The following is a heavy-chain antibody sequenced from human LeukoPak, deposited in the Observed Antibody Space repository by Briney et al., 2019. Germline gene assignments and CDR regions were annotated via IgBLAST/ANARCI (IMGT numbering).Heavy chain of an antibody. J-gene: IGHJ5*02. CDR3: ARSPRSCSSTSCYTGWFDP. V-gene: IGHV4-34*01. CDR2: INHSGST. D-gene: IGHD2-2*02. Sequence: SETLSLTCAVYGGSFSGYYWSWIRQPPGKGLEWIGEINHSGSTNYNPSLKSRVTISVDTSKNQFSLKLSSVTAADTAVYYCARSPRSCSSTSCYTGWFDPWGQGTLVTVSS. CDR1: GGSFSGYY.